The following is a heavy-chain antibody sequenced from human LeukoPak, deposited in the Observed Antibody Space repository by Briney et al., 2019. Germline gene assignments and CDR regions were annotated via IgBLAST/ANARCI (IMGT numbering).Heavy chain of an antibody. CDR3: ARESVYDYADDY. CDR1: GGSISSGSYY. V-gene: IGHV4-61*02. D-gene: IGHD3-16*01. Sequence: TLSLTYTVSGGSISSGSYYWSWIRQPAGKGLEWIGRTYTSGSTNYNPSLKSRVTISVDTSKNQFSLKLSSVTAADTAVYYCARESVYDYADDYWGQGTLVTVSS. J-gene: IGHJ4*02. CDR2: TYTSGST.